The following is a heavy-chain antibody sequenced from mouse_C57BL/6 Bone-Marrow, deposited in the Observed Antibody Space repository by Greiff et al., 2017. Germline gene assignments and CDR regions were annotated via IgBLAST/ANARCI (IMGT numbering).Heavy chain of an antibody. Sequence: QVQLQQSGAELARPGASVKLSCKASGYTFTSYGISWVKQRNGQGLEWIGEIYPRSGNTYYNEKFKGKATLTADKSSSPAYQELRRLTSEDSAVYVCARDVNYLYYFDYWGQGTTLTVSS. CDR3: ARDVNYLYYFDY. CDR2: IYPRSGNT. V-gene: IGHV1-81*01. J-gene: IGHJ2*01. D-gene: IGHD2-1*01. CDR1: GYTFTSYG.